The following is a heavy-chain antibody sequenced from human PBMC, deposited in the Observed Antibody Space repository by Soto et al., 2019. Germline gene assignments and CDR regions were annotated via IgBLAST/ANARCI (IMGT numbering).Heavy chain of an antibody. CDR1: GFTFSTFW. V-gene: IGHV3-7*01. D-gene: IGHD5-12*01. CDR3: ARTVPTISGDVLNY. Sequence: EVQLVESGGGLVQPGGSLRLSCVASGFTFSTFWMTWVRQAPGKGLEWVANIKQDGSEKYYVDSVKGRFTISRDNVENSLYLQMNSLRAEDTALYYCARTVPTISGDVLNYWAQGTLVTVSS. J-gene: IGHJ4*02. CDR2: IKQDGSEK.